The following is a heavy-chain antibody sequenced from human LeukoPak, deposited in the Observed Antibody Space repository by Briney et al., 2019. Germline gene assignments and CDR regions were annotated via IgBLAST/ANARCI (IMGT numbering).Heavy chain of an antibody. Sequence: GGSLRLSCAASGFTVSSNYMSWVRQAPGKGLEWVSVIYSGGNTYYADSVKGRFTISRDNSKNTLYVQMNSLRAEDTAVYYCARDEVATTLDYWGQGTLVPVSS. CDR3: ARDEVATTLDY. D-gene: IGHD5-12*01. CDR1: GFTVSSNY. V-gene: IGHV3-66*02. J-gene: IGHJ4*02. CDR2: IYSGGNT.